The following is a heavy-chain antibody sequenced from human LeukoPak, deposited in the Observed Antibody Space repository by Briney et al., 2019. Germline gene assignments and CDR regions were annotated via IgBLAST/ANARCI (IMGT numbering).Heavy chain of an antibody. CDR2: ISGSGDST. CDR1: GFTFSTYA. D-gene: IGHD3-3*01. Sequence: PGGSLRLSCAASGFTFSTYAVNWVRQAPGKGLEWVSTISGSGDSTYYADSVKGRFTISRDNSKNTLYLQMNSLRAEDTAVYYCAKPETGGRITIFGVVYYWGQGTLVTVSS. CDR3: AKPETGGRITIFGVVYY. J-gene: IGHJ4*02. V-gene: IGHV3-23*01.